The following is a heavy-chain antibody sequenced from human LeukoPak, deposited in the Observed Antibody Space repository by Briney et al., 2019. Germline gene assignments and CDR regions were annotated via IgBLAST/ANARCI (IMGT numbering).Heavy chain of an antibody. J-gene: IGHJ4*02. CDR2: VHLDGRT. V-gene: IGHV4-4*02. CDR3: AREGGFYRPLDY. CDR1: GGSISSTNW. Sequence: KPSETLSLTGGVSGGSISSTNWWTWIRQPPGKGLEWVGEVHLDGRTNYNPSLESRLTMSVDLSENHISLKLTSVTAADTAVYYCAREGGFYRPLDYTGQGTLVIVSS. D-gene: IGHD3-3*01.